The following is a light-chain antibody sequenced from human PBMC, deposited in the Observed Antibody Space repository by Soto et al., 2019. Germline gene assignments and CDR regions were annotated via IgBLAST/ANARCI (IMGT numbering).Light chain of an antibody. J-gene: IGLJ1*01. CDR1: SSHVGDYNY. Sequence: QSALTQPASVSRSPGQSITISCTGTSSHVGDYNYVSRYQQHPGKAPKLMIYEVSNRPSGVSNRFSGSKSGNTASLTISGLQAEDEADYYCTSYTSSNTYVFGTGTKVTVL. CDR2: EVS. V-gene: IGLV2-14*01. CDR3: TSYTSSNTYV.